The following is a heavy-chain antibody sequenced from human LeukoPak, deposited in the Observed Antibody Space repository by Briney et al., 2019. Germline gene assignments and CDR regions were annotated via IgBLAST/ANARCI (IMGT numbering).Heavy chain of an antibody. CDR3: ARDGSAYNFDD. V-gene: IGHV3-74*01. J-gene: IGHJ4*02. CDR1: GFTFSPSW. D-gene: IGHD5-24*01. CDR2: INNDGSYI. Sequence: GGSLRLSCAASGFTFSPSWMHWVRQAPGKGLEWVSRINNDGSYINYADSVKGRFTISRDNAKNTLNLQMNSLRAEDTAVYFCARDGSAYNFDDWGQGVLVTVSS.